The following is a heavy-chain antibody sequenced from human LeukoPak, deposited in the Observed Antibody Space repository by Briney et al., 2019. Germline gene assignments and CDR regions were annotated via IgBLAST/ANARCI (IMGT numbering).Heavy chain of an antibody. V-gene: IGHV3-30*18. Sequence: GRSLRLSCAASGFTFSSYGMHWVRQAPGTGLEWVAVISYDGSNKYYADSVKGRFTISRDNSKNTLYLQMNSLRAEDTAVYYCAKDLEWELLGWFDPWGQGTLVTVSS. CDR3: AKDLEWELLGWFDP. J-gene: IGHJ5*02. CDR2: ISYDGSNK. D-gene: IGHD1-26*01. CDR1: GFTFSSYG.